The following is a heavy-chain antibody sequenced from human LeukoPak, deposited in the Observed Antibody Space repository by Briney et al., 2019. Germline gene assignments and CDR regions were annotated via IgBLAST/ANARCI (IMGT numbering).Heavy chain of an antibody. CDR1: GFTFSSYW. CDR3: ARDLAYCGGDCYSEFDY. J-gene: IGHJ4*02. D-gene: IGHD2-21*02. V-gene: IGHV3-7*01. Sequence: PGGSLRLSCAASGFTFSSYWMSWVRQAPGKGLEWVANIKQDGSEKYYVDSVKGRFTISRDNAKNSLYLQMNSLRAEDTAVYYCARDLAYCGGDCYSEFDYWGQGTLVTVSS. CDR2: IKQDGSEK.